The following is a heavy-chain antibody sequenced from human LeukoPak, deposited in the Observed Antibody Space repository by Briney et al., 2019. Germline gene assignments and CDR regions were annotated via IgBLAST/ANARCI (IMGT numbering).Heavy chain of an antibody. CDR2: IIPIFGTA. Sequence: SVKVSCKASGGTFSSYAISWVRQAPGQGLEWMGGIIPIFGTANYAQKFQGRVTITADESTSTAYMELSSLRAEDTAVYYCARNRLELLSSPWWDCWGQGTLVTVSS. D-gene: IGHD1-7*01. J-gene: IGHJ4*02. V-gene: IGHV1-69*13. CDR3: ARNRLELLSSPWWDC. CDR1: GGTFSSYA.